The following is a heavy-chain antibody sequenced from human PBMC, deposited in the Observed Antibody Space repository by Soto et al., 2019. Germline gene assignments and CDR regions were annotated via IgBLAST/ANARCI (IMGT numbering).Heavy chain of an antibody. Sequence: ASVKVSCKASGYTFTSYDINWVRQATGQGLEWMGWMNPNSGNTGYAQKFQGRVTMTRNTSISTAYMELSSLRSEDTAVYYCARSDGSLGYSSSWYWGYYYYGMDVWGQGTTVTVSS. CDR2: MNPNSGNT. J-gene: IGHJ6*02. D-gene: IGHD6-13*01. CDR3: ARSDGSLGYSSSWYWGYYYYGMDV. V-gene: IGHV1-8*01. CDR1: GYTFTSYD.